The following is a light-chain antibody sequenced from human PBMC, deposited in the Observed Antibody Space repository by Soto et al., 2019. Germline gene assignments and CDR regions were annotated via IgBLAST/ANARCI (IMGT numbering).Light chain of an antibody. CDR3: QQYGNSPPWT. CDR2: GAS. V-gene: IGKV3-20*01. CDR1: QSVSSSY. J-gene: IGKJ1*01. Sequence: EMCLTQCPGTLSLSPGERATLSCRASQSVSSSYLAWYQQKPGQAPRLLIYGASSRATGIPDRFSGSGSGTDFTLTISRLEPEDFAVYYCQQYGNSPPWTFGQGTKVDSK.